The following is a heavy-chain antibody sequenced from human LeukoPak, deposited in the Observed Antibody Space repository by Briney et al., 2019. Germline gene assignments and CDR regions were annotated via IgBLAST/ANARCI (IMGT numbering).Heavy chain of an antibody. CDR1: GYTFNGFY. CDR2: INPNNGGT. CDR3: ARDSGEVPDY. J-gene: IGHJ4*02. V-gene: IGHV1-2*02. D-gene: IGHD3-10*01. Sequence: ASVKVSCTSSGYTFNGFYMHWVRRAPGQGLEWMGWINPNNGGTKYAQNFQGRVTMTRDTSISTAYMELDRLRFDDTAVYYCARDSGEVPDYWGQGTLVTVSS.